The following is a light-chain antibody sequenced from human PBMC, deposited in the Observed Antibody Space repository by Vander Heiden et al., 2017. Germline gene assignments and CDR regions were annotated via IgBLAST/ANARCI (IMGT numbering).Light chain of an antibody. V-gene: IGLV1-36*01. Sequence: QSVLTQPPSVSEAPRQRVIISCSGSSSNIGHNGVNWYQQVPGKPPRLLLYFDDLLPSGVSDRFSGSKSGTSASLAISDLQSEDEADYYCAAWDDSLHGPVFGGGTKLTV. J-gene: IGLJ2*01. CDR2: FDD. CDR1: SSNIGHNG. CDR3: AAWDDSLHGPV.